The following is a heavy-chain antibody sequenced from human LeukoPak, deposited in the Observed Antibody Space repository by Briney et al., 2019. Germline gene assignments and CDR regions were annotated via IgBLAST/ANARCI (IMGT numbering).Heavy chain of an antibody. CDR3: AKALDIVVVPAAISWFDP. V-gene: IGHV3-23*01. CDR1: GFTFSSYA. Sequence: GGSLRLSCAASGFTFSSYAMSWVRQAPGKGLEWVSAISGSGGSTYYADSVKGRFTISRDNSKNTLYLQMNSLRAEDTAVYYCAKALDIVVVPAAISWFDPWGQGTLVTDSS. CDR2: ISGSGGST. J-gene: IGHJ5*02. D-gene: IGHD2-2*01.